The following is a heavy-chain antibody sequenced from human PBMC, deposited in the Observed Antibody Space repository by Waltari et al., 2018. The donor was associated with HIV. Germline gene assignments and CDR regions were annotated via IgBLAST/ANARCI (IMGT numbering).Heavy chain of an antibody. CDR2: ISSSSSYI. J-gene: IGHJ4*02. Sequence: EVQLVESGGGLVKPGGSLRLSCAASGFTFSSYSMNWVRQAPGKGLELVSSISSSSSYIYYADSVKGRFTISRDNAKNSLYLQMNSLRAEDTAVYYCARDGRSYYYDSSGQWGGYYFDYWGQGTLVTVSS. V-gene: IGHV3-21*01. D-gene: IGHD3-22*01. CDR1: GFTFSSYS. CDR3: ARDGRSYYYDSSGQWGGYYFDY.